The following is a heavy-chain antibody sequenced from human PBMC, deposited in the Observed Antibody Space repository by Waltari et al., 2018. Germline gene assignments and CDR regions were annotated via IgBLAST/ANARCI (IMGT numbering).Heavy chain of an antibody. CDR2: ISSSSSYI. CDR3: ASVHDYSSGWYGDY. J-gene: IGHJ4*02. V-gene: IGHV3-21*01. Sequence: EVQLVESGGGLVKPGGSLRLSCAASGFTFGSYSMNWVRQAPGKGLEWVSSISSSSSYIYYADSVKGRFTISRDNAKNSLYLQMNSLRAEDTAVYYCASVHDYSSGWYGDYWGQGTLVTVSS. D-gene: IGHD6-19*01. CDR1: GFTFGSYS.